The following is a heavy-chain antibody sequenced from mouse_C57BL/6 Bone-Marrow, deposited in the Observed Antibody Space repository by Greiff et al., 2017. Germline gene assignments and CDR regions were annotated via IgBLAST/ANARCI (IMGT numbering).Heavy chain of an antibody. CDR3: VRLWVVDV. J-gene: IGHJ1*03. CDR2: IRSKSNNYAT. V-gene: IGHV10-1*01. CDR1: GFSFNTYA. D-gene: IGHD1-1*01. Sequence: EVQRVESGGGLVQPKGSLKLSCAASGFSFNTYAMNWVRQAPGKGLEWVARIRSKSNNYATYYAESVKYRFTISRDDSASLLYLQMNNWKTEDTAMYYSVRLWVVDVWGTGTTVTVSS.